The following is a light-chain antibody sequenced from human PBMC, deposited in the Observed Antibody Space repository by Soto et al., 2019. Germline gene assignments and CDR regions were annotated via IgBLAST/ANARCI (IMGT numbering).Light chain of an antibody. CDR2: EGS. CDR3: CSYAGSSTYV. Sequence: QSVLTQPASLSGSPGQSITISCTGTSSDVGSYNLVSWYQQHPGKAPKLMIYEGSKRPSGVSNRFSGSKSGNTASLTISGLQAEDGADYYCCSYAGSSTYVFGTGTKVTVL. V-gene: IGLV2-23*01. J-gene: IGLJ1*01. CDR1: SSDVGSYNL.